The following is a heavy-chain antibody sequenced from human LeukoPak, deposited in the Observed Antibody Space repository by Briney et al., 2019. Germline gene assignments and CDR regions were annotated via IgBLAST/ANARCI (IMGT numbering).Heavy chain of an antibody. J-gene: IGHJ6*02. CDR2: ISSSSSYI. CDR1: GFTFSSYG. Sequence: GGSLRLSCAASGFTFSSYGMHWVRQAPGKGLEWVSSISSSSSYIYYADSVKGRFTISRDNAKNSLYLQMNSLRAEDTAVYYCARGDYDFWSGPSAGYYYGMDVWGQGTTVTVSS. D-gene: IGHD3-3*01. CDR3: ARGDYDFWSGPSAGYYYGMDV. V-gene: IGHV3-21*01.